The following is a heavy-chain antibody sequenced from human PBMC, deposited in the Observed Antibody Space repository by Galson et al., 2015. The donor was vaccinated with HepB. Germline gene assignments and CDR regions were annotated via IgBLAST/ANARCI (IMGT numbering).Heavy chain of an antibody. V-gene: IGHV3-43*01. CDR1: GFTFDDYT. D-gene: IGHD6-19*01. CDR2: ISWDGGST. Sequence: SLRLSCAASGFTFDDYTMHWVRQAPGKGLEWVSLISWDGGSTYYADSVKGRFTISRDNSKNSLYLQMNSLRTEDTALYYCAKDAYISSSGWPTYFDYWGQGTLVTVSS. J-gene: IGHJ4*02. CDR3: AKDAYISSSGWPTYFDY.